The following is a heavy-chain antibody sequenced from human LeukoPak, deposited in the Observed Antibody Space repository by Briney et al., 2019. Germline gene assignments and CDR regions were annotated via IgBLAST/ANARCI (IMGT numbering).Heavy chain of an antibody. V-gene: IGHV3-48*03. CDR1: GFNFNNHE. CDR2: ISSSGNSI. J-gene: IGHJ6*02. Sequence: PGGSLRLSCAASGFNFNNHEMNWVRQAPGKGLKWVSYISSSGNSIYYADSVKGRFTISRDNAKNSLFLQMNSLSGDDTAVYYCARRALVFGGDMDVWGQGATVTVSS. D-gene: IGHD3-16*01. CDR3: ARRALVFGGDMDV.